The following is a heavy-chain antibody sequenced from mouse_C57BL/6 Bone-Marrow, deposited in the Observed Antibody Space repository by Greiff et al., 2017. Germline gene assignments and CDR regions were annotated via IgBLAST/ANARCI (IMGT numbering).Heavy chain of an antibody. D-gene: IGHD2-13*01. V-gene: IGHV1-82*01. Sequence: QVQLQQSGPELVKPGASVTISCKASGYAFSSSWMNWVKQRPGQGLEWIGRIYPGDGDTTYNGKFKGKATLTADKSSSTAYMQLSSLTSEDSAVYCCARTGYGDYPMDYWGQGTSVTVSS. CDR2: IYPGDGDT. J-gene: IGHJ4*01. CDR1: GYAFSSSW. CDR3: ARTGYGDYPMDY.